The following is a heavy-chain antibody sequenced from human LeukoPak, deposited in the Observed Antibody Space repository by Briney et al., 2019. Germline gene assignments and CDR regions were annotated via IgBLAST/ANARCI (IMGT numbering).Heavy chain of an antibody. Sequence: ASVKVSCKASGYTFTSYAMNWVRQAPGQGLEWMAWINTNTGNPTFAQGFTGRFVFSLDTSVSTAYLQISSLKAEDTAVFYCARLYCSGGSCYFDYWGQGTLVTVSS. CDR2: INTNTGNP. J-gene: IGHJ4*02. CDR3: ARLYCSGGSCYFDY. CDR1: GYTFTSYA. V-gene: IGHV7-4-1*02. D-gene: IGHD2-15*01.